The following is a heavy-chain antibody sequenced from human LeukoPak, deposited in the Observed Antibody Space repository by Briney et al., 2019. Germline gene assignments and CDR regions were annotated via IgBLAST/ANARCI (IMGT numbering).Heavy chain of an antibody. Sequence: SETLSLTCTVSGSSISSSTYYWGWIRQPPGKGLEWIGSIYYSGYTYYSPSLKSRVTISVDTSKNQFSLKLSSVTAADTAVYYCARGMTTVTSYYYYYYYMDVWGKGTTVTVSS. D-gene: IGHD4-17*01. J-gene: IGHJ6*03. CDR3: ARGMTTVTSYYYYYYYMDV. CDR2: IYYSGYT. V-gene: IGHV4-39*07. CDR1: GSSISSSTYY.